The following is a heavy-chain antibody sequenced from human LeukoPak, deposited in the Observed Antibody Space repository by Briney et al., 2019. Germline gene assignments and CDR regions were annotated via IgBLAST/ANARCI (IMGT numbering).Heavy chain of an antibody. CDR1: GITLSNYG. Sequence: PGGPLRLSCAVSGITLSNYGMSWVRQAPGKGLEWVAGISDSGGRTKYADSVKGRFTISRDNTKNTLYLQMNSLRAEDTAVYFCATRGVVIRVILVGFHKEAYYFDSWGQGALVTVSS. V-gene: IGHV3-23*01. D-gene: IGHD3-22*01. J-gene: IGHJ4*02. CDR2: ISDSGGRT. CDR3: ATRGVVIRVILVGFHKEAYYFDS.